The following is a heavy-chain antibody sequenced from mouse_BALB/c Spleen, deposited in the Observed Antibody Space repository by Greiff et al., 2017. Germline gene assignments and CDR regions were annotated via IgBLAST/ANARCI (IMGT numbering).Heavy chain of an antibody. Sequence: QVQLQQSGAELVRPGASVTLSCKASGYTFTDYEMHWVKQTPVHGLEWIGAIDPETGGTAYNQKFKGKATLTADKSSSTAYMELRSLTSEDSAVYYCTRSDGNFLYYFDYWGQGTTRTVAS. D-gene: IGHD2-1*01. CDR1: GYTFTDYE. J-gene: IGHJ2*01. CDR2: IDPETGGT. CDR3: TRSDGNFLYYFDY. V-gene: IGHV1-15*01.